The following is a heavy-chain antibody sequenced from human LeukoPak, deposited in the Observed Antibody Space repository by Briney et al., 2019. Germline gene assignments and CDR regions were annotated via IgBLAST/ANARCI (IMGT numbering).Heavy chain of an antibody. D-gene: IGHD6-13*01. V-gene: IGHV4-39*01. CDR2: IYYSGST. Sequence: SSETLSLTCTVSGASFSSSTYYWGWIRQPPGKGLEWIGSIYYSGSTYYNPSLKSRVTMSVDTSKNQFSLKLSSVTAADTAVYYCARHAGGISATGTRPFDYWGQGTLVTVSS. J-gene: IGHJ4*02. CDR3: ARHAGGISATGTRPFDY. CDR1: GASFSSSTYY.